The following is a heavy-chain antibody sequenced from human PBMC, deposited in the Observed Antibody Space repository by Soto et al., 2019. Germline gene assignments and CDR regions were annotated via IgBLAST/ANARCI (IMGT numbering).Heavy chain of an antibody. D-gene: IGHD3-10*01. CDR3: VRGGHGSGSYLGSY. V-gene: IGHV3-7*03. Sequence: EVQLVESGGGLAQPGGSLRLSWVASGFTFTTFWMSWVRQAPGKGLEWVANIRQDGGAQYYVDSVKGRFTISRDNAKNSVYLQMDSLRAEDTAVYYCVRGGHGSGSYLGSYWGQGILVTVSS. CDR2: IRQDGGAQ. J-gene: IGHJ4*02. CDR1: GFTFTTFW.